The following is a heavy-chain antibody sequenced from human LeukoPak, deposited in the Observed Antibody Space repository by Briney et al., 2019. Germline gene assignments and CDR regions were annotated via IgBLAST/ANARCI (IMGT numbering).Heavy chain of an antibody. J-gene: IGHJ6*04. CDR2: ISGSGGST. Sequence: PGGSLRLSCAASGFTFSSYAMSWVRQAPGKGLEWVSAISGSGGSTYYADSVKGRFTISRDNSKNTLYLQMNSLRAEDTAVYYCAKWTIEVRRRMFPVSDVWGKGTTVTVSS. CDR1: GFTFSSYA. V-gene: IGHV3-23*01. CDR3: AKWTIEVRRRMFPVSDV. D-gene: IGHD3-10*01.